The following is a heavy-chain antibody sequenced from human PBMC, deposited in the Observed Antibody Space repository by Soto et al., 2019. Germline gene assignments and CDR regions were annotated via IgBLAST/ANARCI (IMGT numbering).Heavy chain of an antibody. J-gene: IGHJ4*02. Sequence: QVQLVESGGGVVQPGRSLRLSCAASGFTFSSYAMHWVRQAPGKGLEWVAVISYDGSNKYYADSVKGRFTIARDNSKNTLYLQINSLRAEDTAVYYCARDEYSSSSFGWGQGTLVTVSS. CDR2: ISYDGSNK. V-gene: IGHV3-30-3*01. CDR1: GFTFSSYA. D-gene: IGHD6-6*01. CDR3: ARDEYSSSSFG.